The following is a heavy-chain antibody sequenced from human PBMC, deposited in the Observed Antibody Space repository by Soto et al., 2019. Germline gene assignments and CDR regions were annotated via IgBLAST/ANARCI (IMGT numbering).Heavy chain of an antibody. D-gene: IGHD2-15*01. CDR3: ANSQGRGGRTKFVV. Sequence: GESLILSRAVSGFTFDDNAMHWVRQAPEKGLEWVSGINWKSDIGYADSVKGRFTISRDNAENSLYLQMNSLRAEDTALYYCANSQGRGGRTKFVVWGQGTQVTVSS. CDR1: GFTFDDNA. J-gene: IGHJ4*03. V-gene: IGHV3-9*01. CDR2: INWKSDI.